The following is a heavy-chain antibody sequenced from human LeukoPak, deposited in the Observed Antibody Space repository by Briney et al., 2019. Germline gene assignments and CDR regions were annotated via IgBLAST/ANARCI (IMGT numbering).Heavy chain of an antibody. CDR2: INSDGSST. V-gene: IGHV3-74*01. CDR1: GFTFSSYW. CDR3: VRISTAVAGADY. J-gene: IGHJ4*02. D-gene: IGHD6-19*01. Sequence: GGSLRLSCAASGFTFSSYWMHWVRQAPGKGLVWVSRINSDGSSTSYADSVKGRFTISRDNVESFLFLQMDSLRADDTAVYYCVRISTAVAGADYWGQGTLLTVSS.